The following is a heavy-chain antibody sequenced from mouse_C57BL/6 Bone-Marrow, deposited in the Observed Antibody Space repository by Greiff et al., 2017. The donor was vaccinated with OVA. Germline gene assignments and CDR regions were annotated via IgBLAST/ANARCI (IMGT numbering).Heavy chain of an antibody. D-gene: IGHD1-1*01. V-gene: IGHV1-55*01. J-gene: IGHJ3*01. Sequence: QVQLQQPGAELVKPGASVKMSCKASGYTFTSYWITWVKQRPGQGLEWIGDIYPGSGSTNYNEKFKSKATLTVDTSSSTAYMQLSSLTSEDSAVYYCASLTTVVARGTAYWGQGTLSLSLQ. CDR1: GYTFTSYW. CDR2: IYPGSGST. CDR3: ASLTTVVARGTAY.